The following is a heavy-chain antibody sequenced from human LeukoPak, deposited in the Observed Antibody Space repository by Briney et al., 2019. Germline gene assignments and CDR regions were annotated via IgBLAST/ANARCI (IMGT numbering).Heavy chain of an antibody. V-gene: IGHV4-39*01. J-gene: IGHJ4*02. CDR2: IYYSGST. CDR3: ARLIAAAGPFDY. Sequence: SETLSLTCTVSGGSISSSSYYWGWIRQPPGKGLEWFGSIYYSGSTYYNPSLKSRVTISVDTSKNQFSLKLSSVTAADTAVYYCARLIAAAGPFDYWGQGTLVTVSS. D-gene: IGHD6-13*01. CDR1: GGSISSSSYY.